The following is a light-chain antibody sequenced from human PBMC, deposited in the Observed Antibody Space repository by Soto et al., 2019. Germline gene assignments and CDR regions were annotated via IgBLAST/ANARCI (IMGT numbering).Light chain of an antibody. CDR1: QTVNSN. CDR2: GAS. CDR3: QQRDIWPWT. Sequence: EIVLKQSPATLSVSPGERATLSCRASQTVNSNLAWYQKKPGQAPRLLIYGASTRAPGIPARFSGSGSGTDFTLTISSLEPEDFAVYYCQQRDIWPWTFGQGTKVDIK. V-gene: IGKV3-11*01. J-gene: IGKJ1*01.